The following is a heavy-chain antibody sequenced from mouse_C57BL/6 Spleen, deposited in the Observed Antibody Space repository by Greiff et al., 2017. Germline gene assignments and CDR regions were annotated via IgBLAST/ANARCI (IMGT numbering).Heavy chain of an antibody. D-gene: IGHD2-2*01. CDR2: ISSGCDYI. V-gene: IGHV5-9-1*02. CDR1: GFTFSSYA. Sequence: EVKLQESGEGLVKPGGSLKHSCAASGFTFSSYAMSWVRQTPEKRLEWVAYISSGCDYIYYADTVKGRFTISRDNARNTLYLQRSRLKSEDTAKDDCTRDGEGMVTTGFAYWGQGTLVTVAA. J-gene: IGHJ3*01. CDR3: TRDGEGMVTTGFAY.